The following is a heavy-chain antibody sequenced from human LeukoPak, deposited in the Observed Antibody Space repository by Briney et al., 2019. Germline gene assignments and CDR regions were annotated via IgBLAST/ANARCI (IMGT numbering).Heavy chain of an antibody. CDR1: GGTFSSYA. V-gene: IGHV1-69*04. Sequence: SVKVSYKASGGTFSSYAISWVRQAPGQGLEWMGRIIPILGIANYAQKFQGRVTITADKSTSTAYMELSSLRSEDTAVYYCARDQSGYSYGYGYFDYWGQGTLVTVSS. J-gene: IGHJ4*02. CDR2: IIPILGIA. D-gene: IGHD5-18*01. CDR3: ARDQSGYSYGYGYFDY.